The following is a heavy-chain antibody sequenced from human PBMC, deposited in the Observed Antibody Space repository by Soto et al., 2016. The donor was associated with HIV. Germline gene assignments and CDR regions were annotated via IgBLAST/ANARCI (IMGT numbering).Heavy chain of an antibody. V-gene: IGHV3-53*02. CDR1: GFTISFNY. CDR2: IYSGGST. J-gene: IGHJ6*02. D-gene: IGHD6-13*01. Sequence: EVQLVETGGGLIQPGGSLRLSCAAPGFTISFNYMSWVRQAPGKGLEWVSVIYSGGSTYYADSVKGRFTISRDNSKNTLYLQMNNLRAEDTAVYYCARGPYSSSWYGMDVWGQGTTVTVSS. CDR3: ARGPYSSSWYGMDV.